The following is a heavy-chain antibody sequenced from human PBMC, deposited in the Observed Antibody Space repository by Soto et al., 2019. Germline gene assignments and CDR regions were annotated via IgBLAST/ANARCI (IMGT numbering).Heavy chain of an antibody. D-gene: IGHD4-17*01. Sequence: ASVKVSCKASGYTFTSYGISWVRQAPGQGLEWMGWISAYNGNTNYAQKIQGRVTMTTDTSTSTAYMELRSLRSDDTAVYYCARDRSHVFTAGPLRGFDYWGQGTLVTVSS. J-gene: IGHJ4*02. CDR3: ARDRSHVFTAGPLRGFDY. V-gene: IGHV1-18*01. CDR1: GYTFTSYG. CDR2: ISAYNGNT.